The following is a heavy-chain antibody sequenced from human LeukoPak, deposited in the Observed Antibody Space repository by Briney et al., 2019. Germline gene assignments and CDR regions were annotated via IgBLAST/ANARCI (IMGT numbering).Heavy chain of an antibody. CDR2: INSDGSNT. J-gene: IGHJ4*02. V-gene: IGHV3-74*01. CDR1: GLTFSSSW. CDR3: ARAVSGWQAIDY. Sequence: TGGSLRLSCAASGLTFSSSWMYWVRQAPGKGLVWVSDINSDGSNTRYAGSVRGRFTISRDNAKEMVHLQMNSLRAEDTAVYYCARAVSGWQAIDYWGQGTLVTVSS. D-gene: IGHD6-25*01.